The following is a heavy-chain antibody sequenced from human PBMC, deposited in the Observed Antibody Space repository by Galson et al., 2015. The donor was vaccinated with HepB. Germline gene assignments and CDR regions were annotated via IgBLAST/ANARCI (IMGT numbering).Heavy chain of an antibody. D-gene: IGHD5-18*01. CDR2: IYGGDRK. V-gene: IGHV2-5*02. Sequence: PALVKPTQTLTLTCTFSGFSLSTSGVGVGWIRQPPGEALEWLGLIYGGDRKSYSPSLINRLTLTHDIPRNQVVLTMTNMGPLDTATYYCAHRPGYGTSGHRVLDYWGPGTLVTVSS. J-gene: IGHJ4*02. CDR3: AHRPGYGTSGHRVLDY. CDR1: GFSLSTSGVG.